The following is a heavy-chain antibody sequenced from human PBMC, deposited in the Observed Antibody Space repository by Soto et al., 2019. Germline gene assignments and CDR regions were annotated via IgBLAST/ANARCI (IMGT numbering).Heavy chain of an antibody. J-gene: IGHJ3*02. Sequence: GGSLRLSCSGSGFTFANFAMSWVRQAPGGGLEWVSGISASGGSTYYADSVEGRFTISRDNFRDTLSLHMSGLRVEDTAIYYCAKGPNGNYVGGFEMCGQGTLVTVSS. CDR1: GFTFANFA. D-gene: IGHD4-4*01. CDR2: ISASGGST. V-gene: IGHV3-23*01. CDR3: AKGPNGNYVGGFEM.